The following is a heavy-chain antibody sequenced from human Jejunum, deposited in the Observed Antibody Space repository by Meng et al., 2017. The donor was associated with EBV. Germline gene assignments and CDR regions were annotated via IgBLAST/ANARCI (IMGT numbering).Heavy chain of an antibody. Sequence: QVQLVQFGSELKKPGASVKVSCKASGYTFTSSGINWVRQAPGQGLEWMGWINTNTGYPTYAQDFTGRFVFSLDTSVSTAYLQITSLSTEDNAVYYCARVRPGGGWFDPWGQGTLVTVSS. D-gene: IGHD2-8*02. CDR3: ARVRPGGGWFDP. V-gene: IGHV7-4-1*02. CDR2: INTNTGYP. CDR1: GYTFTSSG. J-gene: IGHJ5*02.